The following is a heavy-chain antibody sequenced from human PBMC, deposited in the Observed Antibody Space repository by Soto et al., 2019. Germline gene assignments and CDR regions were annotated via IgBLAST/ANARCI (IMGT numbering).Heavy chain of an antibody. CDR3: AREILYSSSWYRVDNWFDP. Sequence: SETLSLTCTVSGGSISNGGYYWSWIRQHPGKGLEWIGYIYYSGSTYYNPSLKSRVTISVDTSKNQFSLKLSSVTAADTAVYYCAREILYSSSWYRVDNWFDPWGQGTLVTVSS. V-gene: IGHV4-31*03. J-gene: IGHJ5*02. CDR1: GGSISNGGYY. CDR2: IYYSGST. D-gene: IGHD6-13*01.